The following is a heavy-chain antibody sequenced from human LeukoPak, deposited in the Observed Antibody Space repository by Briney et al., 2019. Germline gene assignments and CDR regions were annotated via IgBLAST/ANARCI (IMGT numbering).Heavy chain of an antibody. Sequence: SVKVSRKASGGTFSSYAISWVRQAPGQGLEWMGRIIPIFGTANYAQKFQGRVTITTDESTSTAYMELSSLRSEDTAVYYCARDHYYDSSGYYLPFDYWGQGTLVTVSS. V-gene: IGHV1-69*05. CDR3: ARDHYYDSSGYYLPFDY. J-gene: IGHJ4*02. CDR2: IIPIFGTA. CDR1: GGTFSSYA. D-gene: IGHD3-22*01.